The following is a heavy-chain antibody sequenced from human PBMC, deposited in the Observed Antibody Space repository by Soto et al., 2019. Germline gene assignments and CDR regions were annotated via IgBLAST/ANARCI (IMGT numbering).Heavy chain of an antibody. D-gene: IGHD3-3*01. J-gene: IGHJ4*02. CDR3: ARQVTIFGVGRFDY. CDR1: GGTFSSYA. Sequence: GASVKVSCKASGGTFSSYAISCVRQAPGQGLEWMGGIIPIFGTANYAQKFQGRVTITADKSTSTAYMELSSLRSEDTAVYYCARQVTIFGVGRFDYWGQGTLVTVSS. CDR2: IIPIFGTA. V-gene: IGHV1-69*06.